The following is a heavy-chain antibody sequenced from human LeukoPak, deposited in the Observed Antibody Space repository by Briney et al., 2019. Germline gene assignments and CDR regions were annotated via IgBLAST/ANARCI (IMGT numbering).Heavy chain of an antibody. CDR3: AKAPSTVLFDY. D-gene: IGHD4-17*01. Sequence: GRCLRLSCAASGFTFSSYAMRWVSHAPRKGRVWVQAISCSGSNTYYGDSVKGRFTISRDNSKNTLYLQMNSLRAEDTAVYYCAKAPSTVLFDYWGQGTLVTVSS. V-gene: IGHV3-23*01. CDR1: GFTFSSYA. CDR2: ISCSGSNT. J-gene: IGHJ4*02.